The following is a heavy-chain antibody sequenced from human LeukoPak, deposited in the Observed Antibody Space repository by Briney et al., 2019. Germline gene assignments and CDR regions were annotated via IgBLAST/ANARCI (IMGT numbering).Heavy chain of an antibody. CDR1: GYTFTSYG. CDR2: ISAYNGNT. Sequence: GASVKVSCKASGYTFTSYGISWVRQAPGQGLEWMGWISAYNGNTNYAQKLQGRVTMTTDTSTSTAYMELRSLRSDDTAVYYCVFLEWLLGLPYWGQGTLVTVSS. CDR3: VFLEWLLGLPY. J-gene: IGHJ4*02. D-gene: IGHD3-3*01. V-gene: IGHV1-18*01.